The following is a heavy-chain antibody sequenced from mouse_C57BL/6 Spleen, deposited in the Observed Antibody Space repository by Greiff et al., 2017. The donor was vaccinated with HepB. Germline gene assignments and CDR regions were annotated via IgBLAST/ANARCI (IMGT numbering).Heavy chain of an antibody. CDR3: ARLTPYYAMDY. Sequence: EVKLVESGGGLVQPGGSLSLSCAASGFTFTDYYMSWVRQPPGKALEWLGFIRNKANGYTTEYSASVKGRFTISRDNSQSILYLQMNALRAEDSATYYCARLTPYYAMDYWGQGTSVTVSS. CDR1: GFTFTDYY. CDR2: IRNKANGYTT. J-gene: IGHJ4*01. V-gene: IGHV7-3*01.